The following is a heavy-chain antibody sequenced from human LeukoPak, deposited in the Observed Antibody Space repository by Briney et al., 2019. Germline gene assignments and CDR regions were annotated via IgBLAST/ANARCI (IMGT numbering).Heavy chain of an antibody. Sequence: GSLRLSCAASGFTFSSYGMHWVRQAPGKGLEWVAVIWYDGSNKYYADSVKGRFTISRDNSKNTLYLQMNSLRAEDTAVYYCAREGGPYYDFWSGYIGWFDPWGQGTLVTVSS. CDR1: GFTFSSYG. D-gene: IGHD3-3*01. V-gene: IGHV3-33*01. CDR3: AREGGPYYDFWSGYIGWFDP. CDR2: IWYDGSNK. J-gene: IGHJ5*02.